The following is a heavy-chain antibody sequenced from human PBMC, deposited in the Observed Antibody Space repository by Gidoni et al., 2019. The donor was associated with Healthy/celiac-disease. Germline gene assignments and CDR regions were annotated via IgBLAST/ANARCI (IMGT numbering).Heavy chain of an antibody. V-gene: IGHV3-7*01. CDR3: ARESGSSFFRHWFDP. J-gene: IGHJ5*02. CDR2: IKQDGSEK. Sequence: VQLVESGGGLVQPGGSLRLSCAASGFTLSSYWMSWVRQAPGKGLEWVANIKQDGSEKYYVDSVKGRFTISRDNAKNSLYLQMNSLRAEDTAVYYCARESGSSFFRHWFDPWGQGTLVTVSS. CDR1: GFTLSSYW. D-gene: IGHD6-6*01.